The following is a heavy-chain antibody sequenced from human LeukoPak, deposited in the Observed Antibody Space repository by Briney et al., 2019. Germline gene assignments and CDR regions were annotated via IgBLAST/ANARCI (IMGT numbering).Heavy chain of an antibody. CDR1: GFTFSSYA. CDR3: ATDFYDST. J-gene: IGHJ5*02. D-gene: IGHD3-22*01. CDR2: IRSNSDGGTI. Sequence: PGRSLRLSCAASGFTFSSYAMSWVRQAPGKGLEWVGRIRSNSDGGTIDYAAPVKGRFTLSRDDSKTTLYLQMNSLQTEDTAVYYCATDFYDSTWGQGTLVTVSS. V-gene: IGHV3-15*01.